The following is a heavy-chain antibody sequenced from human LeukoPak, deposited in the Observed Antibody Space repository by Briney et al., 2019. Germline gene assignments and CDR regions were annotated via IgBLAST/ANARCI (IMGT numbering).Heavy chain of an antibody. CDR3: ASEYGGNSGGLDY. CDR2: IIPIFGTA. V-gene: IGHV1-69*06. D-gene: IGHD4-23*01. CDR1: GYTFTGYY. J-gene: IGHJ4*02. Sequence: SVKVSCKASGYTFTGYYMHWVRQAPGQGLEWMGGIIPIFGTANYAQKFQGRVTITADKSTSTAYMELSSLTSEDTAVYYCASEYGGNSGGLDYWGQGTLVTVSS.